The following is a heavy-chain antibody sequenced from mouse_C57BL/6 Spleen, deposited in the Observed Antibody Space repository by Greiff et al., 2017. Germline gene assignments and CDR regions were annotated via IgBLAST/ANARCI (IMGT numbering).Heavy chain of an antibody. J-gene: IGHJ4*01. CDR1: GFSLTSYG. V-gene: IGHV2-2*01. Sequence: QVQLQESGPGLVQPSQSLSITCTVSGFSLTSYGVHWVRQSPGKGLEWLGVIWSGGSTDYNAAFISRLSISKDNSKSQVFFKMNSPQADDTAIYCCARNGNYVGDYAMEYWGQGTSVTVSA. CDR2: IWSGGST. CDR3: ARNGNYVGDYAMEY. D-gene: IGHD2-1*01.